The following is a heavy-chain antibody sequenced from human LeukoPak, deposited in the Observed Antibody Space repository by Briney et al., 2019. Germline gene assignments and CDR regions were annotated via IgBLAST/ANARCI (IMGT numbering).Heavy chain of an antibody. Sequence: SETLSLTCTVSGGSISSYYWSWIRQPPGKGLEWIGRIYTSGSTNYNPSLKSRVTMSVDTSKNQFSLKLSSVTAADTAVYYCARGGGSGSYYEAYYYYYYMDVWGKGTTVTVSS. CDR2: IYTSGST. CDR1: GGSISSYY. D-gene: IGHD3-10*01. CDR3: ARGGGSGSYYEAYYYYYYMDV. V-gene: IGHV4-4*07. J-gene: IGHJ6*03.